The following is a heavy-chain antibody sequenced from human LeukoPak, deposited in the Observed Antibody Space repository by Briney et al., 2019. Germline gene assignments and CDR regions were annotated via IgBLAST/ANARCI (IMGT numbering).Heavy chain of an antibody. D-gene: IGHD2-2*01. CDR2: INQDGSEK. V-gene: IGHV3-7*03. Sequence: SGGSLRLSCAASGFTFSSYWMTWVRQAPGKGLEWVANINQDGSEKSYVDSVKGRFTISRDNAKNSLYLQMNSLRADDTGVYYCASQPAAADVDYWGQGTLVTVSS. CDR1: GFTFSSYW. CDR3: ASQPAAADVDY. J-gene: IGHJ4*02.